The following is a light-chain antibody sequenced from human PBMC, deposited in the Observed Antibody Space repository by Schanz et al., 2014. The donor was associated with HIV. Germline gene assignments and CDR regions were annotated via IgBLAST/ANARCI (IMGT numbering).Light chain of an antibody. V-gene: IGKV3-20*01. Sequence: EIVLTQSPGTLSLSLGERATLSCRASQSVSSYLAWYQQKPGQAPRLLIYGASNRATGIPDRFSGSGSGTDFTLTISRLEPEDFAVYYCQQYGSSFGPGTKVEIK. CDR3: QQYGSS. CDR2: GAS. CDR1: QSVSSY. J-gene: IGKJ3*01.